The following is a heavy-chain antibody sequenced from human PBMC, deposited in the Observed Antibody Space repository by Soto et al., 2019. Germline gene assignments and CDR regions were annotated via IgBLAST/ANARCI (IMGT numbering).Heavy chain of an antibody. CDR2: IKSKSDGGTT. CDR1: GFTFSNAW. Sequence: GGSLRLSCAASGFTFSNAWMNWVRQAPGKGLEWVGRIKSKSDGGTTDYAAPVKGRFTISRDDSKNTLYLQMNSLKTEDTGVYYCANSGYSYGPLDYWGQGTLVTVSS. J-gene: IGHJ4*02. D-gene: IGHD5-18*01. V-gene: IGHV3-15*07. CDR3: ANSGYSYGPLDY.